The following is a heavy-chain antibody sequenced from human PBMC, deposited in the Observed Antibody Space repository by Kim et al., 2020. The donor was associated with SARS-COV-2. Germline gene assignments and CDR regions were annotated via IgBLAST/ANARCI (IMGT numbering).Heavy chain of an antibody. J-gene: IGHJ4*02. Sequence: STGYADSVKGRFTISRDNAKNTLYLQMYSLRLEDTAVYYCARGYGSGTNYWGQGTLVTVST. CDR2: ST. D-gene: IGHD3-10*01. V-gene: IGHV3-74*01. CDR3: ARGYGSGTNY.